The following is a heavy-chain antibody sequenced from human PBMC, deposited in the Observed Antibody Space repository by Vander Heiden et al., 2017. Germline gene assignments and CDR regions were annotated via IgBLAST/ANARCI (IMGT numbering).Heavy chain of an antibody. Sequence: VSCKASGYTFNSYFTHWVRQAPGQGLEWMGIIDPSGGFTTNVQRFQGRVTLTRDTSTNTVFMELNRLKSDDTAVYYCARATSRIGKFDPWGQGTLVTGSS. V-gene: IGHV1-46*02. CDR2: IDPSGGFT. CDR1: GYTFNSYF. D-gene: IGHD2-15*01. J-gene: IGHJ5*02. CDR3: ARATSRIGKFDP.